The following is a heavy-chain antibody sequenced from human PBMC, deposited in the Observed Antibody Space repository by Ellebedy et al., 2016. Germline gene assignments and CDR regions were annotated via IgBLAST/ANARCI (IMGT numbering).Heavy chain of an antibody. Sequence: GSLRLXXTVSGGSVSSGSYYWSWIRQPPGKGLEWIGYIYYSGSTNYNPSLKSRVTISVDTSKNQFSLKLSSVTAADTAVYYCARGDWVRGAYYYYYMDVWGKGTTVTVSS. CDR1: GGSVSSGSYY. D-gene: IGHD3-10*01. CDR2: IYYSGST. CDR3: ARGDWVRGAYYYYYMDV. V-gene: IGHV4-61*01. J-gene: IGHJ6*03.